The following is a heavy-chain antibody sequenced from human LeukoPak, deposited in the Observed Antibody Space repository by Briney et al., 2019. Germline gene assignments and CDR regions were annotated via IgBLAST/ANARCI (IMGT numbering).Heavy chain of an antibody. CDR2: TYYRSKWYN. CDR1: GDSVSSNSAA. CDR3: ARVGQPPDDDLWSGYYTGHWFDP. J-gene: IGHJ5*02. Sequence: SQTLSLTCAISGDSVSSNSAAWNWIRQSPSRGLEWLGRTYYRSKWYNDYAVSVKSRITINPDTSKNQFSLQLNSVTPEDTAVYYCARVGQPPDDDLWSGYYTGHWFDPWGQGTLVTVSS. V-gene: IGHV6-1*01. D-gene: IGHD3-3*01.